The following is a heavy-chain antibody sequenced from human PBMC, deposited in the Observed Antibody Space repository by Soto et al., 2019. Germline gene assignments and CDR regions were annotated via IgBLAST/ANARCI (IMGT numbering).Heavy chain of an antibody. V-gene: IGHV1-69*01. Sequence: QVQLVQSGAEVKKPGSSVKVSCKASGGTFSSYAISWVRQAPGQGLEWMGGIIPIFGTANYAQKCQGRVTISADESTSTAYMELRSLRSEDTAVYYCARDPTPSYYILTGYSDYWGQGTLGTVYS. J-gene: IGHJ4*02. D-gene: IGHD3-9*01. CDR2: IIPIFGTA. CDR3: ARDPTPSYYILTGYSDY. CDR1: GGTFSSYA.